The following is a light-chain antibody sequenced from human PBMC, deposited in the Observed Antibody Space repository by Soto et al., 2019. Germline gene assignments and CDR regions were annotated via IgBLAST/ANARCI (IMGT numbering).Light chain of an antibody. CDR3: CSYAGGYTFV. CDR1: SSDVGGYNF. Sequence: QSVLTQPRSVSGSPGQSVTISCTGTSSDVGGYNFVSWYQHHPGKAPILLIYDANKRPSGVPDRFSGSKSGNTASLTISGLQAEDEADYFCCSYAGGYTFVFGTGTKVTVL. CDR2: DAN. V-gene: IGLV2-11*01. J-gene: IGLJ1*01.